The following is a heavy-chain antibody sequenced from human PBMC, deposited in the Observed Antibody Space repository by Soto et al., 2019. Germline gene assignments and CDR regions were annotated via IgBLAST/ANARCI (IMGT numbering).Heavy chain of an antibody. CDR1: GDSISGSHW. J-gene: IGHJ6*02. CDR2: THHFRST. D-gene: IGHD3-9*01. CDR3: ARGRHILTGYYRDLNYGMDV. V-gene: IGHV4-4*02. Sequence: SETLSLTCAVSGDSISGSHWWSWVRRPPGKGLEFIGETHHFRSTNYNPSLKGRVTLSVDTSKNQFSLKLSSVTAADTAVYYWARGRHILTGYYRDLNYGMDVWGQGTTVTVSS.